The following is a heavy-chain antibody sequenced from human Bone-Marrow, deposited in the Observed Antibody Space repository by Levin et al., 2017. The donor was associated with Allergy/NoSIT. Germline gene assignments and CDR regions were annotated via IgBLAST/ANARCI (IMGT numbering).Heavy chain of an antibody. CDR2: ITRSGSTT. J-gene: IGHJ3*01. Sequence: GESLKISCAASGFTFSDHYMSWIRQAPGKGLEWVSYITRSGSTTNYADSVKGRITVSRDNAKNSLYLQMNSLRAEDTAVYYCAREASGSYFTFDLWGQGTVVTVSS. D-gene: IGHD1-26*01. CDR1: GFTFSDHY. CDR3: AREASGSYFTFDL. V-gene: IGHV3-11*01.